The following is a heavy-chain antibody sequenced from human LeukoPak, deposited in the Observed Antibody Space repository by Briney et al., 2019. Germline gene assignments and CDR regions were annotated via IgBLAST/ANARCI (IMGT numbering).Heavy chain of an antibody. V-gene: IGHV3-53*01. Sequence: AGGSLRLSCAASGFTVSSNYMSWVRQAPGKGLEWVSVIYSGGSTYFADSVKGRFTISRDNSKNTLYLQMNSLRAEDTAVYYCASSQPQYCSGGSCYGYFYWYFDLWGRGTLVTVSS. CDR2: IYSGGST. D-gene: IGHD2-15*01. CDR1: GFTVSSNY. J-gene: IGHJ2*01. CDR3: ASSQPQYCSGGSCYGYFYWYFDL.